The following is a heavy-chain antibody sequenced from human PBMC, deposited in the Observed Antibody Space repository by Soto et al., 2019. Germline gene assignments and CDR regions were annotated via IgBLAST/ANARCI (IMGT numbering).Heavy chain of an antibody. D-gene: IGHD3-3*01. CDR3: ARASFWSGYYGSEWHSPRPTHFDY. CDR2: MNPNSGNT. V-gene: IGHV1-8*01. Sequence: ASVKVSCKASGYTLTSYDINWVRQATGQGLEWMGWMNPNSGNTGYAQKFQGRVTMTRNTSISTAYMELSSLRSEDTAVYYCARASFWSGYYGSEWHSPRPTHFDYWGLGTLVTVSS. J-gene: IGHJ4*02. CDR1: GYTLTSYD.